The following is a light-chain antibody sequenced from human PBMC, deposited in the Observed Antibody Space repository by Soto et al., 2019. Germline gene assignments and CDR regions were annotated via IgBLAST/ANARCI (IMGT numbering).Light chain of an antibody. CDR3: QQYNNWPPIT. CDR2: GAS. V-gene: IGKV3-15*01. J-gene: IGKJ5*01. CDR1: QSVSSY. Sequence: EIVLTQSPGTLSLSPGERATLSCRASQSVSSYLAWYQQKPGQAPRLLIYGASTRATGIPARFSGSGSGTESTLTISSLQSEDFAVYYCQQYNNWPPITFGQGTRLEIK.